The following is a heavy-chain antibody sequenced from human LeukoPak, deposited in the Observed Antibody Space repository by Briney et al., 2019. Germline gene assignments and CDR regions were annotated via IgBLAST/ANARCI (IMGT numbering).Heavy chain of an antibody. CDR1: GGSFSGYY. CDR3: ASGWYFDL. Sequence: SETLSLTCAVYGGSFSGYYWSWIRQPPGKGLEWIGEINHSGSTNYNPSLKSRVTISVDTSKNQFSLKLSSVTAADTAVYYCASGWYFDLWGRGTLVTVSS. J-gene: IGHJ2*01. CDR2: INHSGST. V-gene: IGHV4-34*01.